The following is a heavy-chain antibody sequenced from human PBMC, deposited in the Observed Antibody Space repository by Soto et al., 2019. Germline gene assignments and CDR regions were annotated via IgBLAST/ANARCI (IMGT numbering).Heavy chain of an antibody. V-gene: IGHV1-46*01. J-gene: IGHJ4*02. Sequence: ASVKVSCKASGFIFTNFFMHWVRQAPGQGPEWMGVINPSGTPSSYAQKFQDRLTITKDTSGGQVVLTMTNMDPVDTATYYCAQITPFDFKGYYFDYWGPGILVTVSS. CDR3: AQITPFDFKGYYFDY. CDR2: INPSGTPS. D-gene: IGHD3-16*01. CDR1: GFIFTNFF.